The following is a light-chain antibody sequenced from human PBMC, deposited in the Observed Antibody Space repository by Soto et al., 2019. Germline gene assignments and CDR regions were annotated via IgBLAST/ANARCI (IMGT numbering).Light chain of an antibody. CDR3: QKYDSAPWT. V-gene: IGKV1-27*01. CDR1: QGISNY. CDR2: AAS. J-gene: IGKJ1*01. Sequence: DIQMTQSPSSLSASVRDRVTITCRASQGISNYLAWYQQKPGKVPKLLIYAASTLQSGVPSRFGASGSGTDFTLTISSHQPEDVATYYCQKYDSAPWTFGQGTKVEIK.